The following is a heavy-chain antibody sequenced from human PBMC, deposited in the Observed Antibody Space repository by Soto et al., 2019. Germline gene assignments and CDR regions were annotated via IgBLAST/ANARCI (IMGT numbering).Heavy chain of an antibody. CDR2: INHSGST. J-gene: IGHJ6*03. CDR1: GGSFSGYY. Sequence: PSETLSLTCAVYGGSFSGYYWSWIRQPPGKGLEWIGEINHSGSTNYNPSLKSRVTISVDTSKNQFSLKLSSVTAADTAVYYCARVLSFGNYYYYYMDVWGKGTTVTVSS. CDR3: ARVLSFGNYYYYYMDV. V-gene: IGHV4-34*01. D-gene: IGHD3-16*01.